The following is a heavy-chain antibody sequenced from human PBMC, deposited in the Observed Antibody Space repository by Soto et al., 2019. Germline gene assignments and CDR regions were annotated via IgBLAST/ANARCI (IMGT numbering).Heavy chain of an antibody. CDR1: GGSFSGYY. CDR3: ARGNGSMVRGVIIRRAAWFDP. V-gene: IGHV4-34*01. Sequence: SETLSLTCAVYGGSFSGYYWSWIRQPPGKGLEWIGEINHSGSTNYNPSLKSRVTISVDTSKNQFSLKLSSVTAADTAVYYCARGNGSMVRGVIIRRAAWFDPWGQGTLVTVSS. J-gene: IGHJ5*02. CDR2: INHSGST. D-gene: IGHD3-10*01.